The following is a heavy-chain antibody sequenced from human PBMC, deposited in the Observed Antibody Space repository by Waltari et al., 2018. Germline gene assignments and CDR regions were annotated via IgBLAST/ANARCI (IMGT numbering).Heavy chain of an antibody. Sequence: QVQLQESGPGLVKPSQTLSLTCTVSGGSISSGSYYWSWIRQPAGKGLEWIGRIYTSGSTNYNPSLKSRVTISVDTSKNQFSLKLSSVTAADTAVYYCARGLGTYYYYGMDVWGQGTTVTVSS. CDR1: GGSISSGSYY. V-gene: IGHV4-61*02. CDR2: IYTSGST. D-gene: IGHD1-1*01. J-gene: IGHJ6*02. CDR3: ARGLGTYYYYGMDV.